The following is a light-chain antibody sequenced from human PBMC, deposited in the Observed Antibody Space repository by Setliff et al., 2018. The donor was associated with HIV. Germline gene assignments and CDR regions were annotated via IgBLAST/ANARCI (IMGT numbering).Light chain of an antibody. CDR1: SSNIGSNT. V-gene: IGLV1-44*01. J-gene: IGLJ1*01. CDR3: AAWDDSLNVV. Sequence: KRVTMSCSGSSSNIGSNTVNWYQQLPGTAPKLLIYSNNQRPSGVPDRFSGSKSGTSASLAISGLQSEDEADYYCAAWDDSLNVVFGTGTKVTVL. CDR2: SNN.